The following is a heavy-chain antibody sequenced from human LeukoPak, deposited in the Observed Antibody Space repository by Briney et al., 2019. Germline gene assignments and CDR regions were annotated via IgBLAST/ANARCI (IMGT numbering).Heavy chain of an antibody. D-gene: IGHD1-7*01. CDR2: INHSGST. CDR3: ARHEHKLELRLNYYYYYGMDV. V-gene: IGHV4-34*01. J-gene: IGHJ6*02. CDR1: GGSFSGYY. Sequence: NPSETLSLTCAVYGGSFSGYYWRWIRQPPGKGLEWIGEINHSGSTNYNPSLKSRVTISVDTSKNQFSLKLSSVTAADTAVYYCARHEHKLELRLNYYYYYGMDVWGQGTTVTVSS.